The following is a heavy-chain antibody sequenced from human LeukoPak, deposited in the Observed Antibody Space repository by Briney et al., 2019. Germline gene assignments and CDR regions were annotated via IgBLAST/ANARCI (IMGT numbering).Heavy chain of an antibody. D-gene: IGHD3-22*01. V-gene: IGHV1-2*02. J-gene: IGHJ4*02. CDR1: GYTFTGYY. Sequence: ASVNVSCKASGYTFTGYYMHWVRQAPGQGLEWMGWINPNSGGTNYAQKFQGRVTMTRDTSISTAYMELSRLRSDDTAVYYCARVPYYYDSSGSDYWGQGTLVTVSS. CDR3: ARVPYYYDSSGSDY. CDR2: INPNSGGT.